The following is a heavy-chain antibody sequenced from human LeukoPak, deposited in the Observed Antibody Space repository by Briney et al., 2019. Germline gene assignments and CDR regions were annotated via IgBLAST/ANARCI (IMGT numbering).Heavy chain of an antibody. CDR2: ISSSSYI. CDR1: GFTFSSYS. D-gene: IGHD6-13*01. V-gene: IGHV3-21*01. CDR3: AREVAAAGGFDY. J-gene: IGHJ4*02. Sequence: GGSLRLSCAASGFTFSSYSMNWVRQAPGKGLEWVSSISSSSYIYYADSVKGRFTISRDNAKNSLYLQMNSLRAEDTAVYYCAREVAAAGGFDYWGQGTLVTVSS.